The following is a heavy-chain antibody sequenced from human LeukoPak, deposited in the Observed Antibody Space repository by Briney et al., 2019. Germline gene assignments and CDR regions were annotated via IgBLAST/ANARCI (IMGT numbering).Heavy chain of an antibody. CDR3: TTFMITFGGVIADHDAFDI. CDR2: IKSKTDGGTT. D-gene: IGHD3-16*02. CDR1: GFTFSNAW. V-gene: IGHV3-15*01. Sequence: PGGSLRLSCAASGFTFSNAWMSWVRQAPGKGLECVGRIKSKTDGGTTDYAPPVKGRFTISRDDSKNTLDLQMNSLKTEDTAVYYCTTFMITFGGVIADHDAFDIWGQGTMVSVSS. J-gene: IGHJ3*02.